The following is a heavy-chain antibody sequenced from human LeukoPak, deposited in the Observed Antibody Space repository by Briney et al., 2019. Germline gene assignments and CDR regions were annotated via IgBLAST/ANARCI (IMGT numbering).Heavy chain of an antibody. D-gene: IGHD1-26*01. J-gene: IGHJ4*02. CDR2: IKQDETEK. V-gene: IGHV3-7*03. CDR3: AKYGPQDSGSSHFDY. Sequence: GGSLRLSCTASGFTFSNFWMGWVRQAPGKGLEWVANIKQDETEKFYLGSVKGRFTISRDNAKNSLYLQMNSLRVEDTAIYYCAKYGPQDSGSSHFDYWGQGALVTVSS. CDR1: GFTFSNFW.